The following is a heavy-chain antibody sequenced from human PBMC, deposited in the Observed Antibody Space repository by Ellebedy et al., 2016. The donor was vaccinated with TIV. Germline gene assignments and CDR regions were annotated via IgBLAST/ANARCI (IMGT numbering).Heavy chain of an antibody. CDR3: ARHEGYCSSTSCYGGFWFDP. J-gene: IGHJ5*02. CDR1: GSRFISYW. CDR2: IDPSDSYT. Sequence: GESLKISCKGSGSRFISYWISWVRQMPGKGLEWMGRIDPSDSYTNYSPSFQGHVTISADKSISTAYLQWSSLKATDPAMYYCARHEGYCSSTSCYGGFWFDPWGQGTLVTVSS. V-gene: IGHV5-10-1*01. D-gene: IGHD2-2*01.